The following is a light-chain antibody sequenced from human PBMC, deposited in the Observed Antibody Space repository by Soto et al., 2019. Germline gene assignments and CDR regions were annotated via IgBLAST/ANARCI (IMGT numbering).Light chain of an antibody. V-gene: IGKV3-11*01. J-gene: IGKJ1*01. CDR1: QSVDRY. CDR2: DAY. CDR3: QQSSNWQGT. Sequence: EVVLTQSPDTLSLSPGETATLACRASQSVDRYVAWYQHKLGQAPRLLIYDAYTRTTSVAARFTGSGSATDFSLTITSLEPEDFEVYYCQQSSNWQGTLGRGTRVDI.